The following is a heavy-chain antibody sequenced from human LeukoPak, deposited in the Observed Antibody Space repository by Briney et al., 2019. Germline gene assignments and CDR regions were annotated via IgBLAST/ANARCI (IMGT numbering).Heavy chain of an antibody. V-gene: IGHV3-30*14. CDR3: ARSYSSSWYFWFDP. Sequence: GSLRLSCAASGFTFSSYAMHWVRQAPGKGLEWVAVISYDGSNRYYADSVKGRFTISRENAKNSLYLQMNSLRAGDTAVYYCARSYSSSWYFWFDPWGQGTLVTVSS. CDR1: GFTFSSYA. D-gene: IGHD6-13*01. J-gene: IGHJ5*02. CDR2: ISYDGSNR.